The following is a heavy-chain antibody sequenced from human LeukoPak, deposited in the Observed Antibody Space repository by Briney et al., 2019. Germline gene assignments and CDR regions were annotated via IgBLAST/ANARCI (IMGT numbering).Heavy chain of an antibody. J-gene: IGHJ5*02. V-gene: IGHV3-23*01. CDR3: AKDRIYDFWSGPNWFDP. CDR1: GFSFSLYA. CDR2: IIETGASP. Sequence: GGSLTLSCAASGFSFSLYAMNWVRQAPGKGLEWVSTIIETGASPYYADSVRGRFTVSRDSSKNMFYLQMNSLRAEDTAVYYCAKDRIYDFWSGPNWFDPWGQGTLVTVSS. D-gene: IGHD3-3*01.